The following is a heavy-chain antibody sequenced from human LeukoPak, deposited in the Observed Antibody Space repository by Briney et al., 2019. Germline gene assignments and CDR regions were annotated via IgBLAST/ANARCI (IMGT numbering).Heavy chain of an antibody. CDR3: ARVVPPTDYGSGSYFWDPYYFDY. CDR1: GFTFSSYE. CDR2: ISGNSGTT. J-gene: IGHJ4*02. D-gene: IGHD3-10*01. Sequence: GGSLRLSCAASGFTFSSYEMNWVRQAPGKGLEWVSGISGNSGTTYYADSVKGRFTISRDNSKNTLYLQMNSLRAEDTAVYYCARVVPPTDYGSGSYFWDPYYFDYWGQGTLVTVSS. V-gene: IGHV3-23*01.